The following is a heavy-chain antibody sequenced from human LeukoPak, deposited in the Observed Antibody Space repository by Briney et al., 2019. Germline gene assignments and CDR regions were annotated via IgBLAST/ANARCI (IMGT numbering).Heavy chain of an antibody. Sequence: SETLSLTCAVYGGSFSGYYWSWIRQPPGKGLEWIGEINHSGSTNYNPSLKSRVTISVDTSKNQFSLKLSSVTAADTAVYYCARGPYYYDSSGYYNYYNYGMDVWGQGTTVTVSS. D-gene: IGHD3-22*01. CDR1: GGSFSGYY. CDR3: ARGPYYYDSSGYYNYYNYGMDV. J-gene: IGHJ6*02. CDR2: INHSGST. V-gene: IGHV4-34*01.